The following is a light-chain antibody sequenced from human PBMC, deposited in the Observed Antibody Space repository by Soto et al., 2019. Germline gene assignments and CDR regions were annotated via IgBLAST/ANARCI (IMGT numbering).Light chain of an antibody. J-gene: IGKJ4*01. CDR3: QQYNNYPLT. V-gene: IGKV1-5*03. CDR2: KAS. CDR1: QSISTW. Sequence: DIQMTQSPSTLSASVGDRVTITCRASQSISTWLAWYQQKPGKAPKLLIYKASSLEGGVPSRFSGSGSGTEFNITVSSLRPDDFATYYCQQYNNYPLTFGGGTTVEIK.